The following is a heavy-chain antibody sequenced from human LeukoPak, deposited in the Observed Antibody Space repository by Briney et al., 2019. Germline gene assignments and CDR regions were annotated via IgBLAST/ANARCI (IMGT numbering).Heavy chain of an antibody. Sequence: GRSLRLSCTASGFTIGDYAMSWFRQAPGKGLEWVGFIRSKAYGGTTEYGASVKGRFTISRDESKGIAYLQMNSLKTEDTAVYYCSRGNDYVWGSYRLGAFDIWGQGTMVTVSS. CDR3: SRGNDYVWGSYRLGAFDI. D-gene: IGHD3-16*02. V-gene: IGHV3-49*03. CDR1: GFTIGDYA. CDR2: IRSKAYGGTT. J-gene: IGHJ3*02.